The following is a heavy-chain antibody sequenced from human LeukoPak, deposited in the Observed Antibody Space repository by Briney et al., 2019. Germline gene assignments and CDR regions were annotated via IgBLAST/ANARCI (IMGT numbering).Heavy chain of an antibody. CDR2: IYYSGST. V-gene: IGHV4-59*01. J-gene: IGHJ5*02. Sequence: SETLSLTCIVSSGSISSYYWNWIRRPPGKGLEWIGYIYYSGSTNYNPSLKSRVTISVDTSKNHFSLKLTSVTAADTAVYYCARGGDGYNLDWFDPWGQGTLVTVSS. CDR3: ARGGDGYNLDWFDP. CDR1: SGSISSYY. D-gene: IGHD5-24*01.